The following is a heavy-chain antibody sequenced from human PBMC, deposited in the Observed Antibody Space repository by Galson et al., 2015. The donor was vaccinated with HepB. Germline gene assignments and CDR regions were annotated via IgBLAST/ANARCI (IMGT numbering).Heavy chain of an antibody. D-gene: IGHD6-13*01. V-gene: IGHV3-23*01. J-gene: IGHJ4*02. CDR1: GFTFSSYA. CDR3: ARVAAAGYSTQSPPDY. CDR2: ISGSGGST. Sequence: SLRLSCAASGFTFSSYAMSWVRQPPGKGLEWVSAISGSGGSTYYADSVKGRFTISRDNSKNTLYLQMNSLRAEDTAVYYCARVAAAGYSTQSPPDYWGQGTLVTVSS.